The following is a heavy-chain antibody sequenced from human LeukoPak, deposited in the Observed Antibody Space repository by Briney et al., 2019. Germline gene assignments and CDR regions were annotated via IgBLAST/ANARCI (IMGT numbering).Heavy chain of an antibody. J-gene: IGHJ4*02. CDR2: IYTSWST. CDR3: ARLGSNSFKD. CDR1: GAFISTYY. V-gene: IGHV4-4*09. D-gene: IGHD6-6*01. Sequence: SETLSLTCTVSGAFISTYYWRWIRQPPGKGLEGVGYIYTSWSTNYNPSLKSRVNISAYTSKNQVCLKVSSVTAADRAVYYCARLGSNSFKDWGQGTLATVSS.